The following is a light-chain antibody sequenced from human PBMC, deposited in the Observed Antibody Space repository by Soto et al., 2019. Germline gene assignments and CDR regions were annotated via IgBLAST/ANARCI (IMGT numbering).Light chain of an antibody. CDR2: EDN. J-gene: IGLJ3*02. CDR1: SGSIASNY. V-gene: IGLV6-57*01. Sequence: NFMLTQPHSVSESPGKTVIISCTRSSGSIASNYVQWYQQRPGSSPTTVIYEDNQRPSGVPDRFSGSIDSSSNSASLTISGLETEDEADYYYQSYDAPTQVFGGGTKLTVL. CDR3: QSYDAPTQV.